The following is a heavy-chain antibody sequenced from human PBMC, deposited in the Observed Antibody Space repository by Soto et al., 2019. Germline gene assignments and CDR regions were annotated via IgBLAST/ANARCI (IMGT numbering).Heavy chain of an antibody. CDR1: EFTFSNFG. CDR3: VKGSDVARQELDY. CDR2: ISADGSDK. Sequence: QVQLVESGGGVVQPGRSLRLSCAASEFTFSNFGMHWVRQAPGKGLEWVAAISADGSDKYVSGSVKGRFTISRDNSKNTRFLQMNSLRVEDTAVYYCVKGSDVARQELDYWGQGTLVTVSS. J-gene: IGHJ4*02. V-gene: IGHV3-30*18. D-gene: IGHD3-3*01.